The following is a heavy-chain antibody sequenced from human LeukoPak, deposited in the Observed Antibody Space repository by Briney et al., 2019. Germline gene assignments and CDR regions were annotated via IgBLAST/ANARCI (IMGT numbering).Heavy chain of an antibody. V-gene: IGHV3-21*01. J-gene: IGHJ4*02. CDR1: GFTFSSYS. D-gene: IGHD3-10*01. CDR2: ISSSSSYI. Sequence: PGGSLRLSCAASGFTFSSYSMNWVRQAPGKGLEWVSSISSSSSYIYYADSVKGRFTISRDNAKNSLYLQMNSLRAEDTAVYYCARDHDVARGVPLDYWGQGTLVTVSS. CDR3: ARDHDVARGVPLDY.